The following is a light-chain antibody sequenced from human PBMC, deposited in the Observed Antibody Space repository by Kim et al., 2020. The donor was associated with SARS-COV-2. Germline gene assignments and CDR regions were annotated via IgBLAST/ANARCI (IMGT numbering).Light chain of an antibody. CDR1: KLGDKY. CDR3: QAWDSRTVV. Sequence: SVSPGQTAIITCSGDKLGDKYVCSYQQKPCQSPVLVFFQDNKRPSGIPERFSGSNSGNTATLTISGTQAIDEADYYCQAWDSRTVVFGGGTQLTVL. J-gene: IGLJ3*02. CDR2: QDN. V-gene: IGLV3-1*01.